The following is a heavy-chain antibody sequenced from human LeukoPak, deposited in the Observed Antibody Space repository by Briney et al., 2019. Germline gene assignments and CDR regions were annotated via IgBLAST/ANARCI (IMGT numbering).Heavy chain of an antibody. CDR2: ISAYNGNT. J-gene: IGHJ4*02. CDR3: ARAGPGIAVAGTIFDY. CDR1: GYTFTSYG. V-gene: IGHV1-18*01. D-gene: IGHD6-19*01. Sequence: ASVKVSCKASGYTFTSYGISWVRQAPGQGLEWKGWISAYNGNTNYAQKLQGRVTMTTDTSTSTAYMELRSLRSDDTAVYYCARAGPGIAVAGTIFDYWGQGTLVTVSS.